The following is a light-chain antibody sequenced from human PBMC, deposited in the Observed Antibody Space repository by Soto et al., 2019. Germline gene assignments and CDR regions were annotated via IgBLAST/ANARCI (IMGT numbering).Light chain of an antibody. V-gene: IGKV1-5*03. CDR3: QQYAGSPRT. CDR1: QSVSSW. J-gene: IGKJ1*01. Sequence: DIQMTQSPSTLSACVGDRVTITCRASQSVSSWLAWYQQKPGKAPKPLIYKASSLESGVPSRFSGSGSGTEFTLTINRVEPEDFAVYFCQQYAGSPRTFGQGTKVDIK. CDR2: KAS.